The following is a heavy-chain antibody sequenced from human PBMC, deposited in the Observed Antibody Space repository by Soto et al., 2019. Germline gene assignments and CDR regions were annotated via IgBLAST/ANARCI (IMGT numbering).Heavy chain of an antibody. J-gene: IGHJ6*02. V-gene: IGHV3-66*01. CDR1: GFTVSTNF. Sequence: EVQLVESGGGLVQPGGSLRLSCAASGFTVSTNFMTWVRQAPGKGLEWVSVIYSGGSTFYADSVKGRSTITRDNSKNTVYFQMNSLRVEDTAVYYCARARMQLWPNYYDDGLDVWGQGTTVTVSS. D-gene: IGHD5-18*01. CDR2: IYSGGST. CDR3: ARARMQLWPNYYDDGLDV.